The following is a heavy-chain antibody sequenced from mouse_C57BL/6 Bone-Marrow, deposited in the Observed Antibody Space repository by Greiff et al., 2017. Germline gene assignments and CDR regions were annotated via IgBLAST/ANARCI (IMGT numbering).Heavy chain of an antibody. D-gene: IGHD1-1*01. CDR2: IFPGSGST. V-gene: IGHV1-75*01. CDR3: ARGGGSWGITTVVGYFDV. J-gene: IGHJ1*03. Sequence: VQLQQSGPELVKPGASVKISCKASGYTFTDYYINWVKQRPGQGLEWIGWIFPGSGSTYYNEKFKGKATLTVDKSSSTAYMLLSSLTSEDSAVYFCARGGGSWGITTVVGYFDVWGTGTTVTVSS. CDR1: GYTFTDYY.